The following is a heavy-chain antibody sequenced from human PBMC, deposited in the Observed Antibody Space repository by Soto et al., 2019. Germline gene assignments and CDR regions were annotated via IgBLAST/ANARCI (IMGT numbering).Heavy chain of an antibody. Sequence: GGSLRLSCAASGLTFSSSWMHWVRQAPGKGLVWVSHINSDGRSTSYADSVKGRFTISRDNAKNTLYLQMNSLRAEDTAVYYCARDHYYGMDVWGQGTTVTFSS. J-gene: IGHJ6*02. CDR1: GLTFSSSW. V-gene: IGHV3-74*01. CDR2: INSDGRST. CDR3: ARDHYYGMDV.